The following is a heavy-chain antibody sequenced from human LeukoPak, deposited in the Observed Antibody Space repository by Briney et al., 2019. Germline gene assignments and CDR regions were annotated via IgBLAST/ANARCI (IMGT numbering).Heavy chain of an antibody. CDR1: GGSISSYY. D-gene: IGHD2-2*01. CDR2: IYYSGST. J-gene: IGHJ4*02. V-gene: IGHV4-59*01. CDR3: ARRPSSQLPLDY. Sequence: PSETLSLTCTVSGGSISSYYWSWIRQPPGKGLEWIGYIYYSGSTNYNPSLKSRVTISVDTSKNQFSLKLSSVTAADTAVHYCARRPSSQLPLDYWGQGTLVTVSS.